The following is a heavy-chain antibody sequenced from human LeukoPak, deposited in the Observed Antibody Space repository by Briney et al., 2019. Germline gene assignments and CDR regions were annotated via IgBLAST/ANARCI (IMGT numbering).Heavy chain of an antibody. CDR1: GYTLTELS. Sequence: ASVKVSCKVSGYTLTELSMHWVRQAPGKGLEWMGGFDPEDGETIYAQKFQGRVTMTEDTSTDTAYMELSSLRSEDTAVYYCATDGGLERRFDYSRQGTLVTVSS. CDR3: ATDGGLERRFDY. D-gene: IGHD1-1*01. J-gene: IGHJ4*02. CDR2: FDPEDGET. V-gene: IGHV1-24*01.